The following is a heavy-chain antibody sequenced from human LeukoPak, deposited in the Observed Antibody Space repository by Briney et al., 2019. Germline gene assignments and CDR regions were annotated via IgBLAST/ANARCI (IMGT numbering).Heavy chain of an antibody. CDR2: TNLNSGGT. D-gene: IGHD3-22*01. CDR1: GYTFTGYY. V-gene: IGHV1-2*02. Sequence: ASVKVSCKASGYTFTGYYMHWVRQAPGQGLEWMGWTNLNSGGTNYAQKFQGRITMTRDTSISTAYMELSRLRSDDTAVYYCARVTHNYYDSSGYYAFDIWGQGTMVTVSS. J-gene: IGHJ3*02. CDR3: ARVTHNYYDSSGYYAFDI.